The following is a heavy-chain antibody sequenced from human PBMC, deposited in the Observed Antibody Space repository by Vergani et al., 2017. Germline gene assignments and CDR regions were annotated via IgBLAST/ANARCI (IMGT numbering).Heavy chain of an antibody. CDR3: ARDRYYLGSGSYPYFYYYGLDV. D-gene: IGHD3-10*01. CDR1: GFTFSSYA. Sequence: EVQLVESGGGLVPPGRSLRLSCAASGFTFSSYAMSWVRQAPGKGLEWVSAISGSGGSTYYADSVKGRFTISRDNSKNTLYLQMNSLRAEDTAVYYCARDRYYLGSGSYPYFYYYGLDVWGQGTAVTVSS. V-gene: IGHV3-23*04. CDR2: ISGSGGST. J-gene: IGHJ6*02.